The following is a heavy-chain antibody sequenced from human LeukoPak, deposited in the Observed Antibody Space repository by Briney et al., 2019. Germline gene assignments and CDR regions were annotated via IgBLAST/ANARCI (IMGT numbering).Heavy chain of an antibody. CDR2: FDSEYCET. CDR1: GYILTELS. V-gene: IGHV1-24*01. Sequence: ASVKVSCKVCGYILTELSMHWVRQPRGRGLEGMGGFDSEYCETIYAQKCQCRVTMTEHTSTDTAYMELSSLRSEDTAVYYCATDQANNNHGDPRSYYYYGMDVWGRGTTVTVPS. J-gene: IGHJ6*02. CDR3: ATDQANNNHGDPRSYYYYGMDV. D-gene: IGHD4-17*01.